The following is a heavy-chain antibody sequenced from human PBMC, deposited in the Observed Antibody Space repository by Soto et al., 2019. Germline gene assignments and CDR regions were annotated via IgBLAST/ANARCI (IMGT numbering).Heavy chain of an antibody. V-gene: IGHV3-30*14. D-gene: IGHD3-3*01. CDR3: ARDLKITIFGVVDMGYGMDG. Sequence: GGSLRLSCAASGFTFSTYAMHWVRQAPGKGLEWVAVISYDGSYKNYADSVRGRFTISRDNSKNTLYLQMNSLRAEDTAVYYCARDLKITIFGVVDMGYGMDGWGQRTTVTVSS. CDR1: GFTFSTYA. CDR2: ISYDGSYK. J-gene: IGHJ6*02.